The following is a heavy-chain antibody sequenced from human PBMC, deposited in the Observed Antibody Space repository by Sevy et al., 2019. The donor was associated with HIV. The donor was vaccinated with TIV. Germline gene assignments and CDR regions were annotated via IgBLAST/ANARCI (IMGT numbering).Heavy chain of an antibody. V-gene: IGHV4-39*01. CDR1: GGSISSSSYY. CDR2: IYYSGST. Sequence: SETLSLTCTVSGGSISSSSYYWGWIRQPPGKGLEWIGSIYYSGSTYYNPSLKSRVTISVDTSKNQFSLKLSSVTAADTAVYYCARLRLSIFGVVTHFDYWGQGTLVTVSS. CDR3: ARLRLSIFGVVTHFDY. J-gene: IGHJ4*02. D-gene: IGHD3-3*01.